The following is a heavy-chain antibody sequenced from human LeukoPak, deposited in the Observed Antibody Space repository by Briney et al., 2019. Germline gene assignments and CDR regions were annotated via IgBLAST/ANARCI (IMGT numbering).Heavy chain of an antibody. CDR1: GFTFSDHY. D-gene: IGHD3-3*01. CDR3: ARGFDYDFWSGSYYFDY. Sequence: GGSLRLSCAASGFTFSDHYMDWVRQAPGKGLEWVGRITNKPKSYNTEYAASVKGRFTISRDDSKNSLYLQMNSLKTEDTAEYYCARGFDYDFWSGSYYFDYWGQGTLVTVSS. CDR2: ITNKPKSYNT. V-gene: IGHV3-72*01. J-gene: IGHJ4*02.